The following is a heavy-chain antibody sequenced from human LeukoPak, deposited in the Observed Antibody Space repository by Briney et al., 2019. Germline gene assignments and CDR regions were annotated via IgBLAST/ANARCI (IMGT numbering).Heavy chain of an antibody. CDR3: AKSRSTMATITVFDY. J-gene: IGHJ4*02. D-gene: IGHD5-24*01. CDR1: GFTFSSYS. V-gene: IGHV3-21*04. Sequence: GGSLRLSCAASGFTFSSYSMNWVRQAPGKGLEWVSSISSSSSYIYYADSVKGRFTISRDNAKNSLYLQMNSLRAGDTAVYYCAKSRSTMATITVFDYWGQGTLVTVSS. CDR2: ISSSSSYI.